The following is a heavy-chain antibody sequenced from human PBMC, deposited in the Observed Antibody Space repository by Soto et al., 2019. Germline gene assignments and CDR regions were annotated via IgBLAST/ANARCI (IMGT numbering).Heavy chain of an antibody. CDR3: ARHSRRYFYDTSSPKAIDY. J-gene: IGHJ4*02. D-gene: IGHD3-22*01. CDR1: GVSISSSSYY. Sequence: WGTLSLTCTVSGVSISSSSYYWGWIRQPPGKGLEWIGTIFYSGSTHSNPSLKSRVTISVDTSKNHFSLKLRSVTAADTAVYCYARHSRRYFYDTSSPKAIDYWGQGTLVTVSS. CDR2: IFYSGST. V-gene: IGHV4-39*01.